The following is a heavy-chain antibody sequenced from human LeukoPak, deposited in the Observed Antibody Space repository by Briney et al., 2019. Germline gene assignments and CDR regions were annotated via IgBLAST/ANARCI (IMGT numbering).Heavy chain of an antibody. Sequence: EASVKVSCKASGYTFTSYHMHWVRQAPGQGLEWMGIINPSGGTTNYAQKFRGRVTMTRDMSTSTVYMELSSLRSEDTAVYYCARGVFGSYFYYYYYMDVWGKGTTVTVSS. D-gene: IGHD1-26*01. CDR3: ARGVFGSYFYYYYYMDV. CDR2: INPSGGTT. CDR1: GYTFTSYH. J-gene: IGHJ6*03. V-gene: IGHV1-46*01.